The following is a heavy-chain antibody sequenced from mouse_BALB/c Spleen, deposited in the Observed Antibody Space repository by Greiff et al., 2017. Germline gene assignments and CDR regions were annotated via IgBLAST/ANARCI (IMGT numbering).Heavy chain of an antibody. CDR1: GYEFSSSR. V-gene: IGHV1-82*01. CDR3: ARRGQLWPHYYAMDF. Sequence: QVHLQQSGPELVKPGASVKISCKASGYEFSSSRMNWVKQRHGQGLEWIGRIYPGDGDTNYNGKFKGKATLTADKSSSTAYMQLSSLTSVDSAVYFCARRGQLWPHYYAMDFWGQGTSVTVSS. J-gene: IGHJ4*01. D-gene: IGHD3-1*01. CDR2: IYPGDGDT.